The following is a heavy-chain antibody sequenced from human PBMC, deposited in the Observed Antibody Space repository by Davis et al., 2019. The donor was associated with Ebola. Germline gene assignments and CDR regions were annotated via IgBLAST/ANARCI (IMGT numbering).Heavy chain of an antibody. D-gene: IGHD3-3*01. CDR2: INHSGST. Sequence: SETLSLTCTVSGGSISSYYWSWIRQPPGKGLEWIGEINHSGSTNYNPSLKSRVTISVDTSKNQFSLKLSSVTAADTAVYYCARGGRWDFWSGYPYYYYGMDVWGQGTTVTVSS. CDR1: GGSISSYY. CDR3: ARGGRWDFWSGYPYYYYGMDV. J-gene: IGHJ6*02. V-gene: IGHV4-34*01.